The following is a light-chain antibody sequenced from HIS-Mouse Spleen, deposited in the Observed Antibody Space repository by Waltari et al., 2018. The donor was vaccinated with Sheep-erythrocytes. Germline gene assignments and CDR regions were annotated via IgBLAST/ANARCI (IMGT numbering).Light chain of an antibody. CDR3: AAWDDSLSGNWV. Sequence: QSVLTQPHSASGTPGQRVTISCSGSSTNIGNNYVYWYHQLPGPPPKRLIYRNNHRPSGVPDRFSGSKSGTSASLAISGLRSEDEADYYCAAWDDSLSGNWVFGGGTKLTVL. V-gene: IGLV1-47*01. J-gene: IGLJ3*02. CDR2: RNN. CDR1: STNIGNNY.